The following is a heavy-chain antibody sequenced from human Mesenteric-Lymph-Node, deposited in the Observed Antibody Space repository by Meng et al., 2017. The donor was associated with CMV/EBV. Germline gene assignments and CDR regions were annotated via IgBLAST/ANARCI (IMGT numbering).Heavy chain of an antibody. CDR2: ISGSGATT. J-gene: IGHJ4*02. Sequence: GGSLRLSCAVYGGSFSGYYWSWIRQPPGKGLEWVAAISGSGATTYYADSVKGRFTISRDSSKYTLHLQMSSLRAEDTAAYYCATADSVTTPYWGQGALVTVSS. D-gene: IGHD4-11*01. CDR3: ATADSVTTPY. V-gene: IGHV3-23*01. CDR1: GGSFSGYY.